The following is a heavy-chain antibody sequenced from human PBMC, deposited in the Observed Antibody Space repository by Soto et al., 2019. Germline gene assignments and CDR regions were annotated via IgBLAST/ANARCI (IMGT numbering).Heavy chain of an antibody. D-gene: IGHD4-17*01. Sequence: QVQLQESGPGLVKPSETLSLTCTVSGGSISSYYWSWIRQPPGKGLEWIGYIYYSGSTNYNPSLMSRVTISVDPAMIQLALKLSSVAAAYTAVYHCAKRTTVCGVNQYYYYGMDVWGQGTTVAASS. CDR2: IYYSGST. CDR1: GGSISSYY. J-gene: IGHJ6*02. V-gene: IGHV4-59*08. CDR3: AKRTTVCGVNQYYYYGMDV.